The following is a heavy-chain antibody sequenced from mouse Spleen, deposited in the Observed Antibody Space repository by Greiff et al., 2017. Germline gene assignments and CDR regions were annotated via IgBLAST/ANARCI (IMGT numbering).Heavy chain of an antibody. CDR3: AREGLGSWYFDV. V-gene: IGHV2-2*01. D-gene: IGHD3-3*01. J-gene: IGHJ1*01. CDR1: GFSLTSYG. Sequence: VQLQQSGPGLVQPSQSLSITCTVSGFSLTSYGVHWVRQSPGKGLEWLGVIWSGGSTDYNAAFISRLSISKDNSKSQVFFKMNSLQADDTAIYYCAREGLGSWYFDVWGAGTTVTVSS. CDR2: IWSGGST.